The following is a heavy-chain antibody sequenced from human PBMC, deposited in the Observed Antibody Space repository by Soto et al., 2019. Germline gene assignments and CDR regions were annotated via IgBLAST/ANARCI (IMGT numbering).Heavy chain of an antibody. D-gene: IGHD3-16*01. Sequence: SETLTLTCAVYGGSFSGYYWSWIRQPPGKGLEWIGEINHSGSTNYNPSLKSRVTISVDTSKNQFSLKLSSVTAADTAVYYCARKMITFGGASDYWGRGTLVTVSS. CDR1: GGSFSGYY. V-gene: IGHV4-34*01. J-gene: IGHJ4*02. CDR3: ARKMITFGGASDY. CDR2: INHSGST.